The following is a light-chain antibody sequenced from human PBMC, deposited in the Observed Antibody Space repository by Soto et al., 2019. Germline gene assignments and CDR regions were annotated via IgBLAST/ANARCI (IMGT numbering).Light chain of an antibody. CDR1: QSISSW. CDR3: QQYNSYPLT. Sequence: DIQVTQSPSTLSASVGDRVTITCRPSQSISSWLAWYQQKPGKAPKLLIYKASSLESGVPSRFSGSGSGTEFTLTISSLQPDDFATYYCQQYNSYPLTFGGGTKVDIK. CDR2: KAS. V-gene: IGKV1-5*03. J-gene: IGKJ4*01.